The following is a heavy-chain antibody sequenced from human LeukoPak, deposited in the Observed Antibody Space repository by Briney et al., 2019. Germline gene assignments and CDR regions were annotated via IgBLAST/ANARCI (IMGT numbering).Heavy chain of an antibody. V-gene: IGHV1-18*01. CDR3: ARMQLARHYYYGMEV. D-gene: IGHD6-6*01. CDR1: GYTFTSYG. CDR2: ISAYNGNT. J-gene: IGHJ6*02. Sequence: ASVKVSCKASGYTFTSYGISWVRQAPGQGLEWMGWISAYNGNTNYAQKLQGRVTMTTDTSTSTAYMELRSLRSDDTAVYYCARMQLARHYYYGMEVWGQGTTVTVSS.